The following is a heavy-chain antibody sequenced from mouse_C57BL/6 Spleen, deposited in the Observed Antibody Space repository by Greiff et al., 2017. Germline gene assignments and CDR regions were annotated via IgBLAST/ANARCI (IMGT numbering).Heavy chain of an antibody. J-gene: IGHJ2*01. CDR1: GYSFTGYF. CDR3: AREGYGSSVLRY. Sequence: EVQLQESGPELVKPGDSVKISCKASGYSFTGYFMNWVMQSHGKSLEWIGRINPYNGDTFYNQKFKGKATLTVDKSSSTAHMELRSLTSEDSAVYYCAREGYGSSVLRYWGQGTTLTVSS. CDR2: INPYNGDT. V-gene: IGHV1-20*01. D-gene: IGHD1-1*01.